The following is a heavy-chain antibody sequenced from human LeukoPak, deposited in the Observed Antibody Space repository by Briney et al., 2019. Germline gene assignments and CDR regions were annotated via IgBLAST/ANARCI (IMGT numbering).Heavy chain of an antibody. CDR3: ARERCSSTSCPTDYYYGMDV. CDR2: ISYDGSNK. D-gene: IGHD2-2*01. Sequence: PGRSLRLSCAASGFTFSSYGMHWVRQAPGKGLEWEAVISYDGSNKYYADSVKGRFTISRDNSKSTLYLQMNSLRAEDTAAYYCARERCSSTSCPTDYYYGMDVWGQGTTVTVSS. J-gene: IGHJ6*02. V-gene: IGHV3-30*03. CDR1: GFTFSSYG.